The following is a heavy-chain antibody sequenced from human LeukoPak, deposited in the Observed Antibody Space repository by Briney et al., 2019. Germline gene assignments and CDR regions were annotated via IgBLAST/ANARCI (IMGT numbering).Heavy chain of an antibody. CDR3: ARHRTPDKYSSGWYLTFDN. CDR1: GGSISSYY. CDR2: IYYSGST. Sequence: PSETLSLTCTVSGGSISSYYWSWIRQPPGKGLEWIGYIYYSGSTNYNPSLKSRVTISVDTSKNQFSLKLSSVTAADTAVYYCARHRTPDKYSSGWYLTFDNWGQGTLVTVSS. V-gene: IGHV4-59*08. J-gene: IGHJ4*02. D-gene: IGHD6-19*01.